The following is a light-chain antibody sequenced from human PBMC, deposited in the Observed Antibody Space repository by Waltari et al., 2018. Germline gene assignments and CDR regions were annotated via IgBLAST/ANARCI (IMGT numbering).Light chain of an antibody. CDR1: QSLFYSSNNKNY. CDR2: WAS. V-gene: IGKV4-1*01. Sequence: DIVMTQSPDSLAVSLGERATINCKSSQSLFYSSNNKNYLAWYQHKPGQPPKLLIYWASTRESGVPDRFSGSGSGTDFTLTISSLQAEDVAVYYCQQYLRAPRTFGQGTALEIK. CDR3: QQYLRAPRT. J-gene: IGKJ2*02.